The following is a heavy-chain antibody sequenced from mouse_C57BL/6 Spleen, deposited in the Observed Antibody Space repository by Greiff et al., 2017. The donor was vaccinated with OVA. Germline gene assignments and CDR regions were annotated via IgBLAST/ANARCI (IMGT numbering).Heavy chain of an antibody. J-gene: IGHJ3*01. CDR1: GYTFTSYW. V-gene: IGHV1-53*01. Sequence: QVQLQQPGTELVKPGASVKLSCTASGYTFTSYWMHWVKQRPGQGLEWIGNINPSHGGNNYNEKFKSKATLTVDNSSSTAYMQLSSLTSEDSAGCYSAREIDGYSWFDDWGQGTLVTVSA. CDR2: INPSHGGN. D-gene: IGHD2-3*01. CDR3: AREIDGYSWFDD.